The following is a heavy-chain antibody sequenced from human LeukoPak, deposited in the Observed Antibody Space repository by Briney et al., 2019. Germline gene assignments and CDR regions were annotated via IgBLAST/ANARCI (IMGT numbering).Heavy chain of an antibody. D-gene: IGHD6-19*01. CDR1: GFTFSSYG. Sequence: PGGSLRLSCAASGFTFSSYGMHWVRQAPGKGLEWVAFIRYDGSNKYYADSVKGRFTISRDNSKNTLYLQMNSLRAEDTAVYYCARGSGWYPFDYWGQGTLVTVSS. CDR3: ARGSGWYPFDY. V-gene: IGHV3-30*02. J-gene: IGHJ4*02. CDR2: IRYDGSNK.